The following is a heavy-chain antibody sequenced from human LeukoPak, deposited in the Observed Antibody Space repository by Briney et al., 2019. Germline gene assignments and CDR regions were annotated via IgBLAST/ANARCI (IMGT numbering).Heavy chain of an antibody. V-gene: IGHV3-23*01. CDR3: AIDPYSSGWRGGDYFDY. CDR1: GFTFSSYW. Sequence: PGGSLRLSCAASGFTFSSYWMTWVRQAPGKGLEWVSSIGAGGGGGSTVYADSVKGRFAISRDNSKNTLFLQMNNLRAEDTAVYFCAIDPYSSGWRGGDYFDYWGQGTLVTVSS. CDR2: IGAGGGGGST. J-gene: IGHJ4*02. D-gene: IGHD6-19*01.